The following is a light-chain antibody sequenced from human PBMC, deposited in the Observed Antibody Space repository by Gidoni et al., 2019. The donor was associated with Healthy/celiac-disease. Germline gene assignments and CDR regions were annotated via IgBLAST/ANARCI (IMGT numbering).Light chain of an antibody. V-gene: IGLV1-40*01. CDR1: SSNIGAGYD. Sequence: QSVLTQPPSVSGAPGQRVPISCTGSSSNIGAGYDVPWYQQLPGTAPKLLIYVNSNRPSGVPDRFSGSKSGTSASLAITGLQAEDEADYYCQSYDSSLSGSVVFGGGTKLTVL. CDR3: QSYDSSLSGSVV. CDR2: VNS. J-gene: IGLJ2*01.